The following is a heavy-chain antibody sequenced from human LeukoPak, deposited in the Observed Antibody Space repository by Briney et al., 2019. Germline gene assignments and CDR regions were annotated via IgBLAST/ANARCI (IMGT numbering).Heavy chain of an antibody. Sequence: GGSLRLSCAASGFTFSSYWMHWVRQAPGKGLVWVSRINSDGSSTSYADSVKGRFTISRDNAKNTLYLQMNSLRAEDTAVYYCARDLEVRGELLYYFDYWGQGTLVTVSP. J-gene: IGHJ4*02. V-gene: IGHV3-74*01. CDR3: ARDLEVRGELLYYFDY. CDR2: INSDGSST. D-gene: IGHD3-10*01. CDR1: GFTFSSYW.